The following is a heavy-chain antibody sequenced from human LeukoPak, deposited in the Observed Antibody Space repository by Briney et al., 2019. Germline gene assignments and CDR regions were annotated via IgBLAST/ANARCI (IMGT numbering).Heavy chain of an antibody. CDR2: IYYSGST. V-gene: IGHV4-30-4*07. CDR3: ARDSVYSGSSLDY. Sequence: SETLSLTCAVSGGSISSGGYSWSWIRQPPGKGLEWIGYIYYSGSTHYNPSLKSRVIISVDTSKNQFSLKLTSVTAADTAVYYCARDSVYSGSSLDYWGQGTLVTVSS. CDR1: GGSISSGGYS. D-gene: IGHD1-26*01. J-gene: IGHJ4*02.